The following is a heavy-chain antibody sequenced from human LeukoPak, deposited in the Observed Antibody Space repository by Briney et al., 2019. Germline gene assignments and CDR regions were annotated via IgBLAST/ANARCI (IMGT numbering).Heavy chain of an antibody. V-gene: IGHV4-59*12. CDR1: GGSIIGYY. D-gene: IGHD2-2*01. J-gene: IGHJ6*04. CDR3: ASGGWYCSSTSCTGDYYYYGMDV. Sequence: SETLSLTCTVSGGSIIGYYLSWIRQPPGKGLEWIGSIYYSGSTNYNPSLKSRVTISVDTSKNQFSLKLSSVTAADTAVYYCASGGWYCSSTSCTGDYYYYGMDVWGKGTTVTVSS. CDR2: IYYSGST.